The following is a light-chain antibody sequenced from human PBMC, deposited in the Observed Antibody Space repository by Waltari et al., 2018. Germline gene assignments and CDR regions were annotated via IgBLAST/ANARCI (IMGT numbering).Light chain of an antibody. CDR1: SSEIGYYNA. CDR3: SSYAGSNTYI. J-gene: IGLJ1*01. V-gene: IGLV2-11*01. Sequence: QAAPTQPRPVSGSPGQWVTISCTGTSSEIGYYNAVPSYQQHPGKAPKLMIYEVSKRPSGVSDRFSGSKSGDTASLTISGLQAEDEADYYCSSYAGSNTYIFGPGTRLTVL. CDR2: EVS.